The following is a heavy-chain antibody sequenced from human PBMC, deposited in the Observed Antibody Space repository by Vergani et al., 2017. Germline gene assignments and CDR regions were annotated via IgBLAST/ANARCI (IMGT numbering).Heavy chain of an antibody. Sequence: QVQLQESGPGLVKPSQTLSLTCTVSGGSISSGGYYWSWIRQHQGKGLEWIGYIYYSGSTYYNPSLKSRVTISVDTTKNQFSLKLSSVTAADTAVYYCARGVVYSSGWYSRCAFDIWGQGTMVTVSS. CDR3: ARGVVYSSGWYSRCAFDI. J-gene: IGHJ3*02. D-gene: IGHD6-19*01. CDR1: GGSISSGGYY. CDR2: IYYSGST. V-gene: IGHV4-31*03.